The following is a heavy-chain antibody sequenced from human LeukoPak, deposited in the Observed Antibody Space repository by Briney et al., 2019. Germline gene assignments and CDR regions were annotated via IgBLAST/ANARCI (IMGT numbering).Heavy chain of an antibody. J-gene: IGHJ4*02. D-gene: IGHD6-19*01. Sequence: GGSLRLSCAASGFTFSSYSMNWVRQAPGKGLEWVSSISSSSSYIYYADSVKGRFTISRDNAKNSLYLQMNSLRAEDTAVYYCARDPAVAGTGGIDYWGQGTLVTVSS. CDR1: GFTFSSYS. CDR3: ARDPAVAGTGGIDY. V-gene: IGHV3-21*01. CDR2: ISSSSSYI.